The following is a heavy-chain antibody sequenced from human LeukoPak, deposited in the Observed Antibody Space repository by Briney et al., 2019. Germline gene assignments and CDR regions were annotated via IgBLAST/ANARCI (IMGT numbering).Heavy chain of an antibody. D-gene: IGHD2/OR15-2a*01. CDR1: GYTFTSYY. J-gene: IGHJ4*02. CDR3: ARHQGAGEYPFDY. Sequence: ASVKVSCKASGYTFTSYYMHWVRQAPAQGLEWMGLINPSDSSTTYAQRFQGRVTLTRDTSTSTVYMELSSLRSEDTALYYCARHQGAGEYPFDYWGQGTLVTVSS. V-gene: IGHV1-46*01. CDR2: INPSDSST.